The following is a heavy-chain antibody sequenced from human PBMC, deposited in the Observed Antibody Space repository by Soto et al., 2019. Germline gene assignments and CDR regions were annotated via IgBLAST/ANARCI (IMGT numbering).Heavy chain of an antibody. Sequence: QVQLVESGGGVVQPGRSLRLSCAASGFTFSSYGMHWVRQAPGKGLEWVAVIWYDGSNKYYADSVKGRFTISRDNSKNTLYLQRNSLRAEDTAVYYCERDSVGEGYSSRWYRAVAGFGSSHLDYWGQGTLVTVSS. J-gene: IGHJ4*02. CDR1: GFTFSSYG. D-gene: IGHD6-13*01. V-gene: IGHV3-33*01. CDR3: ERDSVGEGYSSRWYRAVAGFGSSHLDY. CDR2: IWYDGSNK.